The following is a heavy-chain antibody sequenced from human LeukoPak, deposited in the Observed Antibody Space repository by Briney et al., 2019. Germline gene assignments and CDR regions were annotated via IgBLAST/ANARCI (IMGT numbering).Heavy chain of an antibody. V-gene: IGHV3-30*02. D-gene: IGHD4-17*01. CDR2: IRYDGSNK. CDR3: AKESTHYGGGYFDY. Sequence: GGSLRLSCAASGFTFSSYGMHWLRQAPGKGLEWVAFIRYDGSNKYYADSVEGRFTISRDNSKNTLYLQMNSLRAEDTAVYYCAKESTHYGGGYFDYWGQGTLVTVSS. CDR1: GFTFSSYG. J-gene: IGHJ4*02.